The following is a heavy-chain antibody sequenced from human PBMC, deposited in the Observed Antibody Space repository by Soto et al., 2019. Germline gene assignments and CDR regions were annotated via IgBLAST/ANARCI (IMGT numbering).Heavy chain of an antibody. CDR2: IYYSGSL. J-gene: IGHJ4*02. CDR1: GGSISSGGDY. Sequence: SESLSLTYHLSGGSISSGGDYWSWIRKHPWKGLEWIGYIYYSGSLYPNPSLESRLTRSVDTSKHQFSLKLSSVTAADTAVYYCARGSAAAGLVDSGGQGTLVTASS. D-gene: IGHD6-13*01. V-gene: IGHV4-31*03. CDR3: ARGSAAAGLVDS.